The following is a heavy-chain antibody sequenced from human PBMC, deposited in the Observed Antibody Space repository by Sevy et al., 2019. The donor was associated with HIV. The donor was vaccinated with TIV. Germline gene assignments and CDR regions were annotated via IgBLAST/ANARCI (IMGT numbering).Heavy chain of an antibody. J-gene: IGHJ4*02. CDR3: ARAMATDCGGDCALDY. D-gene: IGHD2-21*02. CDR1: GYTFTSYG. Sequence: ASVKVSCKASGYTFTSYGISWVRQAPGQGLEWMGWISAYNGNTNYAQKLQGRVTMTTDTSTSTAYMGLRSLRSDDTAVYYCARAMATDCGGDCALDYWGQGTLVTVSS. V-gene: IGHV1-18*01. CDR2: ISAYNGNT.